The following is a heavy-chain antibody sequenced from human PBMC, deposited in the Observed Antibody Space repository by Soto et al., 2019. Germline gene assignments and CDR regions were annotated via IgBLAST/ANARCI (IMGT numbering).Heavy chain of an antibody. CDR2: IYWDDDK. D-gene: IGHD3-3*01. Sequence: QITLNESGPTQVKPRQTLTLTCTFSGFSLTTSGVGVGWIRQSPGKAPEWLALIYWDDDKRYSPSLKSRLTIPTDTSKAQVVLTMADLDPADTATYYCAHRVLRTVFGLVTTTAIYFDFWGQGTPVAVSS. CDR3: AHRVLRTVFGLVTTTAIYFDF. V-gene: IGHV2-5*02. CDR1: GFSLTTSGVG. J-gene: IGHJ4*02.